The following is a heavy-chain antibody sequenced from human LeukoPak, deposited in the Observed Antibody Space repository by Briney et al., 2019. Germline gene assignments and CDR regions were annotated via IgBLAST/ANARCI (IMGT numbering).Heavy chain of an antibody. Sequence: SETLSLTCTVSGVSISSYYWSWIRQPPGKGLEWIGHIYYSGSTNYNPSLKSRVTISVDTSKNQFSLKLSSVTAADTAAYYCARMYCSSGSCYHYYYMDVWGKGTTGTTSS. V-gene: IGHV4-59*01. CDR2: IYYSGST. CDR1: GVSISSYY. CDR3: ARMYCSSGSCYHYYYMDV. D-gene: IGHD2-15*01. J-gene: IGHJ6*03.